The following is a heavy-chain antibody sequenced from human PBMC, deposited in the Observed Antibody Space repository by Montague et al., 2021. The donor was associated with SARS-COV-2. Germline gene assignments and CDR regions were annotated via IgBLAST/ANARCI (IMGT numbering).Heavy chain of an antibody. J-gene: IGHJ3*02. V-gene: IGHV3-74*01. Sequence: SLSLSCSASGFPLSSHWMHWFRQAPGEGLVWVSRINSDGRNLGYADSVKGRFTISRDNAQNTLYLQMNSLRAEDTAVYYCARDRVVGVTTNTLDIWGQGTMVTVSS. CDR3: ARDRVVGVTTNTLDI. D-gene: IGHD3-22*01. CDR1: GFPLSSHW. CDR2: INSDGRNL.